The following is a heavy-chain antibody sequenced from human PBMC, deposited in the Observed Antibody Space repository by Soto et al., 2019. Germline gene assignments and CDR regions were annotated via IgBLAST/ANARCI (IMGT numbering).Heavy chain of an antibody. D-gene: IGHD3-10*01. V-gene: IGHV3-15*07. CDR2: IKRKTDGGTT. J-gene: IGHJ6*02. CDR1: GFTFSNAW. CDR3: AKRGRHYASSGTDV. Sequence: EVQLVESGGGLVEPVGSLRVSCVAFGFTFSNAWLNWVRQAPGKGLEWVGRIKRKTDGGTTDYDAPVKGRFTISRADSKNTVYLQMNSLETEDAVVYYCAKRGRHYASSGTDVWGQETTVTVCS.